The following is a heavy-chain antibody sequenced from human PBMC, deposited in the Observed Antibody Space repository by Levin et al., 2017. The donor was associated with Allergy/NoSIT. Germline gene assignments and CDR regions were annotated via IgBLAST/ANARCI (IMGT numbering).Heavy chain of an antibody. CDR3: ARDLEGYYYYGMDV. CDR2: INPNSGGT. Sequence: GESLKISCKASGYTFTGYYMHWVRQAPGQGLEWMGWINPNSGGTNYAQKFQGRVTMTRDTSISTAYMELSRLRSDDTAVYYCARDLEGYYYYGMDVWGQGTTVTVSS. CDR1: GYTFTGYY. J-gene: IGHJ6*02. D-gene: IGHD1-1*01. V-gene: IGHV1-2*02.